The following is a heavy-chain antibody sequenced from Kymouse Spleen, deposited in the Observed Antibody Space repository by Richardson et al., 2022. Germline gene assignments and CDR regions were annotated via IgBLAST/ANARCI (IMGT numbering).Heavy chain of an antibody. CDR2: ISSSSSYI. V-gene: IGHV3-21*03. CDR1: GFTFSSYS. D-gene: IGHD1-26*01. CDR3: ANGIVGEHFDL. Sequence: EVQLVESGGGLVKPGGSLRLSCAASGFTFSSYSMNWVRQAPGKGLEWVSSISSSSSYIYYADSVKGRFTISRDNAKNSLYLQMNSLRAEDTAVYYCANGIVGEHFDLWGRGTLVTVSS. J-gene: IGHJ2*01.